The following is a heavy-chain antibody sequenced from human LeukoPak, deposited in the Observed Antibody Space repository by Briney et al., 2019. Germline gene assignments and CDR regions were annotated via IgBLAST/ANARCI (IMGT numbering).Heavy chain of an antibody. J-gene: IGHJ4*02. D-gene: IGHD3-10*01. CDR2: ISGSGGST. CDR3: AKDTAVRGVITDYYFDY. V-gene: IGHV3-23*01. CDR1: GFTFSNYA. Sequence: GGSLRLSCAASGFTFSNYAMSWVRQAPGKGLEWVSAISGSGGSTYYADSVKGRFTISRDNSKNTLYLQMNSLRAEDTAIYYCAKDTAVRGVITDYYFDYWGQGTLVTVSS.